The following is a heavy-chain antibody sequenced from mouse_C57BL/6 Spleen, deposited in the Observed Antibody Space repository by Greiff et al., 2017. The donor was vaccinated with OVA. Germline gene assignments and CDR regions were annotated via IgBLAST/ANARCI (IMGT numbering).Heavy chain of an antibody. Sequence: EVKLMESGGGLVKPGGSLKLSCAASGFTFSSYAMSWVRQTPEKRLEWVATISDGGSYTYYPDNVKGRFTISRDNAKNNLYLQMSHLKSEDTAMYYCARERWADSSGTWGFAYWGQGTLVTVSA. J-gene: IGHJ3*01. D-gene: IGHD3-2*02. V-gene: IGHV5-4*01. CDR2: ISDGGSYT. CDR3: ARERWADSSGTWGFAY. CDR1: GFTFSSYA.